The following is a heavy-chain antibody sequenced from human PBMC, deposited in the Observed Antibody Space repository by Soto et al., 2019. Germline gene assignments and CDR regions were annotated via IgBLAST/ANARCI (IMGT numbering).Heavy chain of an antibody. J-gene: IGHJ4*02. CDR2: IYDGGST. CDR1: GDSISSGGYS. V-gene: IGHV4-30-2*01. CDR3: ARERDGLFTDLEY. D-gene: IGHD2-21*01. Sequence: QLQLQESGSGLVKPSQTLSLTCAVSGDSISSGGYSWNWIRQPPGKGLEWIGYIYDGGSTYYNPSLTSRVTISIDRAKNQFSLKLSSVTAADTAVYYCARERDGLFTDLEYWGQGTLVTVSS.